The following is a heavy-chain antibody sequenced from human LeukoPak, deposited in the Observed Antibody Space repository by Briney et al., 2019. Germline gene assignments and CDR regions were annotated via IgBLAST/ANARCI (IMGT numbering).Heavy chain of an antibody. CDR2: INPSGGST. Sequence: ASVKVSCKASGYTFTSYYMHWVRQAPGQGLEWMGIINPSGGSTSYAQKFQGRVTMTEDTSTDTAYMELSSLRSGDTAVYYCATWRLRGAFDIWGQGTMVTVSS. CDR1: GYTFTSYY. J-gene: IGHJ3*02. CDR3: ATWRLRGAFDI. D-gene: IGHD5-12*01. V-gene: IGHV1-46*01.